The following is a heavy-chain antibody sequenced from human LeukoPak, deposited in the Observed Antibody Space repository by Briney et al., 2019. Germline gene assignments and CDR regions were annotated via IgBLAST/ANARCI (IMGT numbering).Heavy chain of an antibody. CDR1: GFTFTSSA. CDR3: ARVRDTHGYGYYYYYGMDV. V-gene: IGHV1-58*02. Sequence: GASVKVSCKASGFTFTSSAMQWVRQARGQRLEWIGWIVVGSGNTNYAQKFQGRVTLTRNTSISTAYMELSSLRSEDTAVYYCARVRDTHGYGYYYYYGMDVWGQGTTVTVSS. CDR2: IVVGSGNT. D-gene: IGHD3-22*01. J-gene: IGHJ6*02.